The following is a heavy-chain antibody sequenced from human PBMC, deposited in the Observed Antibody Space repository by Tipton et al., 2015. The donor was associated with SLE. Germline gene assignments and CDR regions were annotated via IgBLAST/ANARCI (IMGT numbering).Heavy chain of an antibody. Sequence: TLSLTCTVSGGSISSGSYYCSWIRQPAGTGLEWIGRVYATGTTNYNPSLKSRVTMSLDTSKNQFSLKLISVAAADTAVYYCAREGWRVEVHAFDIWGQGTMVTVSS. CDR2: VYATGTT. V-gene: IGHV4-61*02. CDR1: GGSISSGSYY. D-gene: IGHD1-1*01. J-gene: IGHJ3*02. CDR3: AREGWRVEVHAFDI.